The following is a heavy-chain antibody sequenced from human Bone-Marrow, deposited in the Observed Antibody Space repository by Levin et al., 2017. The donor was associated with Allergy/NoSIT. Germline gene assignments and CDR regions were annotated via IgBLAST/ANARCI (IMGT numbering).Heavy chain of an antibody. V-gene: IGHV4-34*01. CDR1: GGSFSGYY. J-gene: IGHJ6*03. D-gene: IGHD2-15*01. Sequence: SETLSLTCAVYGGSFSGYYWSWIRQPPGKGLEWIGEINHSGSTNYNPSLKSRVTISVDTSKNQFSLKLSSVTAADTAVYYCARVQRLYCSGGSCYSYYYYYYYMDVWGKGTTVTVSS. CDR2: INHSGST. CDR3: ARVQRLYCSGGSCYSYYYYYYYMDV.